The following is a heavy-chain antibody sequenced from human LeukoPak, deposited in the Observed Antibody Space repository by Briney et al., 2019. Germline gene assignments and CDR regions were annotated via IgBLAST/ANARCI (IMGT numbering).Heavy chain of an antibody. CDR1: GFTFDDYA. V-gene: IGHV3-9*01. CDR2: ISWNSGSI. CDR3: AKDHAGGFGELLFDY. J-gene: IGHJ4*02. D-gene: IGHD3-10*01. Sequence: GGSLRLSCAASGFTFDDYAMHWVRQAPGKGLEWVSGISWNSGSIGYADSVKGRFTISRDNAKNSLYLQMNSLRAEDTALYYCAKDHAGGFGELLFDYWGQGTLVTVSS.